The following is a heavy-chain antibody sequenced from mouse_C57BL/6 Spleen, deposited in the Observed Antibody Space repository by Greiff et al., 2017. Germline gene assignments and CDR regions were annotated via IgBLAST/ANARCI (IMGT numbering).Heavy chain of an antibody. D-gene: IGHD2-1*01. V-gene: IGHV1-54*01. CDR3: ARGYYGNLYAMDY. J-gene: IGHJ4*01. CDR2: INPGSGGT. Sequence: QVQLKQSGAELVRPGTSVKVSCKASGYAFTNYLIEWVKQRPGQGLEWIGVINPGSGGTNYNEKFKGKATLTADKSSSTAYMQLSSLTSEDSAVYFCARGYYGNLYAMDYWGQGTSVTVSS. CDR1: GYAFTNYL.